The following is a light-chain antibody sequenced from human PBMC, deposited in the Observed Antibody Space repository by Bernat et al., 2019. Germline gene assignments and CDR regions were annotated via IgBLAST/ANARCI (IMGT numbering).Light chain of an antibody. CDR3: QTWGTGIRV. V-gene: IGLV4-69*01. Sequence: QLVLTQSPSASASLGASVKLTCTLSSGHSSYAIAWHQQQPEKGPRYLMNLNSDGSHIKGDEIPGRFSGSSSGAERYLTISRLQSEDEADYYCQTWGTGIRVFGGGTKLTVL. CDR2: LNSDGSH. J-gene: IGLJ3*02. CDR1: SGHSSYA.